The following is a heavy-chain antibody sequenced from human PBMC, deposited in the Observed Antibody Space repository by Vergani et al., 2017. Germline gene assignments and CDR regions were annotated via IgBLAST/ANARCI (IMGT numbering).Heavy chain of an antibody. J-gene: IGHJ2*01. V-gene: IGHV4-30-4*08. CDR1: GGPISSGDYY. Sequence: QVQLQESGPGLVQPSQTLSLTCTVSGGPISSGDYYWNWIRQPPGKGLEWIGYMYHSGSTNYNPSLETRVTISGDTSKNQFSLKLNSVTAADTAVYCCARSQVDYWYFDLWGPGSLVTVSS. CDR2: MYHSGST. CDR3: ARSQVDYWYFDL.